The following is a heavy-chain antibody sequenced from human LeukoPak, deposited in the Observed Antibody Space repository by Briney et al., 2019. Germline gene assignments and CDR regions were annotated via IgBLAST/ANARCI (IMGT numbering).Heavy chain of an antibody. CDR1: GFTFSSYG. Sequence: GRSLRLSCAASGFTFSSYGMHWVRQAPGKGLEWVAVISYDGSNKYYADSVKGRFTISRDNSKNTLYLQMNSLRAEYTAVYYCAKVSERLATVSNFDYWGQGTLVTVSS. CDR2: ISYDGSNK. V-gene: IGHV3-30*18. J-gene: IGHJ4*02. D-gene: IGHD6-19*01. CDR3: AKVSERLATVSNFDY.